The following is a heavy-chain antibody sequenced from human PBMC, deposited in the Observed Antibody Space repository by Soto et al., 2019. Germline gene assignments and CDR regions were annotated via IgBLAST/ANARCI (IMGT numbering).Heavy chain of an antibody. V-gene: IGHV4-61*01. CDR2: IYYSGST. CDR1: GGSVSSGSYY. D-gene: IGHD3-10*01. J-gene: IGHJ5*02. CDR3: ARDPRGGNWFDP. Sequence: LSLTCTVSGGSVSSGSYYWSWIRQPPGKGLEWIGYIYYSGSTNYNPSLKSRVTISVDTSKNQFSLKLSSVTAADTAVYYCARDPRGGNWFDPWGQGTLVTVSS.